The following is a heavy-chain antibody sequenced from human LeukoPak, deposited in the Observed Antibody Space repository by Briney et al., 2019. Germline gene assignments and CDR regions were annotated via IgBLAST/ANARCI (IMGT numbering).Heavy chain of an antibody. CDR3: ARDTIAAPGTGDY. D-gene: IGHD6-13*01. CDR2: ISSSSSYI. J-gene: IGHJ4*02. Sequence: GGSLRLSCAASGSILSSYSMNWVRQAPGKGLEWVSSISSSSSYIDYADSLKGRFTISRDNAKNSLYLQMNSLRAEDTAVYYCARDTIAAPGTGDYWGQGTLVTVSS. V-gene: IGHV3-21*06. CDR1: GSILSSYS.